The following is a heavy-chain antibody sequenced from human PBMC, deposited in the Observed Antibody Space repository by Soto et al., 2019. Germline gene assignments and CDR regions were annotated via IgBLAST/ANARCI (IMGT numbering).Heavy chain of an antibody. D-gene: IGHD3-22*01. Sequence: GASVKVSCKASGGTFSSYAISWVRQAPGQGLEWMGGIIPIFGTANYAQKFQGRVTITADESTSTAYMELSSLRSEDTAVYYCARGGMYYDSSGSYQYWGQGTLVTVSS. CDR2: IIPIFGTA. J-gene: IGHJ4*02. CDR3: ARGGMYYDSSGSYQY. CDR1: GGTFSSYA. V-gene: IGHV1-69*13.